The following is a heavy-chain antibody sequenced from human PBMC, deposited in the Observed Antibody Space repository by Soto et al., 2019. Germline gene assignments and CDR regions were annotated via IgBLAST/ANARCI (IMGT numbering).Heavy chain of an antibody. CDR2: IIPVYHTA. D-gene: IGHD6-13*01. CDR1: GGTFNSYG. V-gene: IGHV1-69*12. CDR3: AGGRIAAAGSVDY. J-gene: IGHJ4*02. Sequence: QVQLVQSGTEVRKPGSSVKVSCKASGGTFNSYGISWVRQAPGQGLEWMGGIIPVYHTAKYEQKFQGRMTTTADESTSTAYMELRSLTSEDTAVYYCAGGRIAAAGSVDYWGQGTLVTVSS.